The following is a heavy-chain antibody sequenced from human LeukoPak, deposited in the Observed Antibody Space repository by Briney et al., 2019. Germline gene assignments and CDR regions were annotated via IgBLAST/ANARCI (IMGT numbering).Heavy chain of an antibody. Sequence: SETLSLTCTVSGGSISSGSYYWSWIRQPAGKGLEWIGRIYTSGSTNYNPSLKSRVTISVDTSKNQFSLKLSSVTAADTAVYYCARAQEGYDYNYYYYMDVWGKGTTVTVSS. J-gene: IGHJ6*03. D-gene: IGHD5-12*01. CDR3: ARAQEGYDYNYYYYMDV. CDR2: IYTSGST. V-gene: IGHV4-61*02. CDR1: GGSISSGSYY.